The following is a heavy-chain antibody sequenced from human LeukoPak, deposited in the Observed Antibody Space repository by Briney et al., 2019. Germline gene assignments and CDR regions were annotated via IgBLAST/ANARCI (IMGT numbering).Heavy chain of an antibody. J-gene: IGHJ4*02. D-gene: IGHD3-22*01. CDR3: ASSDSNGYYGIFH. Sequence: GASVKVSCKASGYTFTGYYMHWVRQAPGQGLEWMGWINPNSGGTNYAQKFQGRVTMTRDTSISTAYMELSRLRSDDTAAYYCASSDSNGYYGIFHWGQGTLVTVSS. V-gene: IGHV1-2*02. CDR1: GYTFTGYY. CDR2: INPNSGGT.